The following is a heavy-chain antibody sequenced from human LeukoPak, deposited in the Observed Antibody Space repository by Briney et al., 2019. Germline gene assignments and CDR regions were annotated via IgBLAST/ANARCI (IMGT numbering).Heavy chain of an antibody. D-gene: IGHD2-2*01. CDR2: IYTNGST. CDR3: ARADIVVVPAALYWYFDL. J-gene: IGHJ2*01. Sequence: SETLSLTWTVSGGSISSGSYYWSWIRQPAGKGLEWIGRIYTNGSTDYNPALKSRVTISVDTSKNQFSLKPSSVTAADTAVYYCARADIVVVPAALYWYFDLWGRGTLVTVSS. CDR1: GGSISSGSYY. V-gene: IGHV4-61*02.